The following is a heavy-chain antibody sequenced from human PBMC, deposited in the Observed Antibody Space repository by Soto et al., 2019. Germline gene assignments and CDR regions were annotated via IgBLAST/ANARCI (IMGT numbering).Heavy chain of an antibody. V-gene: IGHV3-9*01. CDR2: VSPTGDTV. J-gene: IGHJ4*02. CDR3: ITDATNGSIDD. CDR1: GFRFEQFV. D-gene: IGHD2-8*01. Sequence: VQVVASGGGLVQPGGSLRLSCAVSGFRFEQFVMHWVRQSPGKGLECVSTVSPTGDTVAYADSVEGRFTVSRDNAKSSLYLPMNSVKGDDTAFYYFITDATNGSIDDWGQGTLVTVSS.